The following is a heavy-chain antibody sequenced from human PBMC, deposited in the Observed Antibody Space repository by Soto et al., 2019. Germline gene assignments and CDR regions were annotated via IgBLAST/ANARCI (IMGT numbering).Heavy chain of an antibody. CDR3: AHRRGAYYFDF. CDR2: IYWDGDK. D-gene: IGHD1-26*01. CDR1: GFSLSTNGVG. Sequence: QITLKESGPTLVKPTQTLTLTCTFSGFSLSTNGVGVGWIRQPPGKALEWLALIYWDGDKRYSPSLKSRLTITKYTSKNQVVLTMTNMDPVDTATYYCAHRRGAYYFDFWGLGTLVTVSS. V-gene: IGHV2-5*02. J-gene: IGHJ4*02.